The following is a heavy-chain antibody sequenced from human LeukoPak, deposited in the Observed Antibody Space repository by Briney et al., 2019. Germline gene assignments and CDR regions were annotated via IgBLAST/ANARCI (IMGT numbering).Heavy chain of an antibody. J-gene: IGHJ4*02. Sequence: GESLKISCKGSGYSFTTYWIGWVRQMPGKGLEWMGIIYPGDSDTRYSPSFQGQDTISADKSISTAYLQWSSLKASDTAMYNCARLSTVTSPLDYWGQGTLVTVSS. CDR3: ARLSTVTSPLDY. D-gene: IGHD4-17*01. V-gene: IGHV5-51*01. CDR1: GYSFTTYW. CDR2: IYPGDSDT.